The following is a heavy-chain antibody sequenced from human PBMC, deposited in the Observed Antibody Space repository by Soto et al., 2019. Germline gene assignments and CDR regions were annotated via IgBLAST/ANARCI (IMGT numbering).Heavy chain of an antibody. CDR2: IFHSGSA. J-gene: IGHJ6*02. V-gene: IGHV4-30-4*01. CDR3: ARYTFGHDREYHYAMYV. D-gene: IGHD3-10*02. Sequence: PSETLSLTCTVSGASISSSAYYWSWVRQPPGKGLEWIGYIFHSGSAYYNPSLKSRVTISVDTSKNQFSLKLTSVTAADTAVFYCARYTFGHDREYHYAMYVWGQGTTVTVSS. CDR1: GASISSSAYY.